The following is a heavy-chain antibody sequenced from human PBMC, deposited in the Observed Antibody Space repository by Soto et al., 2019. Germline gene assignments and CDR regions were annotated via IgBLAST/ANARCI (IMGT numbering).Heavy chain of an antibody. CDR3: AREYSSTWNPFDN. J-gene: IGHJ4*02. V-gene: IGHV1-2*02. CDR2: INPNSGGT. D-gene: IGHD5-12*01. Sequence: ASVKVSCKASGYTFTGHYMHWVRQAPAQGPAWMGWINPNSGGTNYAQKFQGRVSMTRDTSISTAYMELSRQRSDVTAVHYCAREYSSTWNPFDNWGQGTLVTVAS. CDR1: GYTFTGHY.